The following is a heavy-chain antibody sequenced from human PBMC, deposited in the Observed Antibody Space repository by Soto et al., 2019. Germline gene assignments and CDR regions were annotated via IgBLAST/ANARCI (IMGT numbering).Heavy chain of an antibody. D-gene: IGHD1-26*01. CDR1: GFSLSTDRVG. CDR3: ALASGGRSPY. V-gene: IGHV2-5*02. J-gene: IGHJ4*02. Sequence: QITLKESGPTLVKPTQTLTLTCTFSGFSLSTDRVGVGWIRQPPGKALDWLAVNYCDESKTYSPSLKSRLTITKDTSKNQVVLTMTNMDPVDTATYYCALASGGRSPYWGQGTLVTVSS. CDR2: NYCDESK.